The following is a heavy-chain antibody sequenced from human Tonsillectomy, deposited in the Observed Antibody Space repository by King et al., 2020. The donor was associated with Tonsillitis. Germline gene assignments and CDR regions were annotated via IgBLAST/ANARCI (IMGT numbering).Heavy chain of an antibody. CDR1: GGSFSGYY. CDR3: ARGIVVPAAIVRTNWFDP. V-gene: IGHV4-34*01. Sequence: VQLQQWGAGLLKPSETLSLTCAVYGGSFSGYYWNWIRQPPGKGLEWIGDINHSGSTNYNPSLKRRVTVSVDTSKNQFSLKLSSVTAADTAVYYCARGIVVPAAIVRTNWFDPWGQGTLVSLSS. J-gene: IGHJ5*02. D-gene: IGHD2-2*01. CDR2: INHSGST.